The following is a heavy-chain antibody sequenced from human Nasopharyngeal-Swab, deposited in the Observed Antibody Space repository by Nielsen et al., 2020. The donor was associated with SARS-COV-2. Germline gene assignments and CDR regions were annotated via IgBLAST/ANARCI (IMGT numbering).Heavy chain of an antibody. Sequence: GESLKISCAASGFTFSGSAMHWVRQASGKGLEWVGRIRSKANNYATAYAASVKGRFTISRDDSKNTAYLQMNSLKTEDMAVYYCSAVTTLRYWGQGTLVTVSS. CDR2: IRSKANNYAT. D-gene: IGHD4-17*01. V-gene: IGHV3-73*01. CDR3: SAVTTLRY. J-gene: IGHJ4*02. CDR1: GFTFSGSA.